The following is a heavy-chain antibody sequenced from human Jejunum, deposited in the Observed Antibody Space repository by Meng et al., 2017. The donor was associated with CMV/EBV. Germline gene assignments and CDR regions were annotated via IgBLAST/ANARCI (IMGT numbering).Heavy chain of an antibody. CDR1: GFAFSSYE. CDR3: TRALDY. CDR2: IRYDGGER. Sequence: SLRLSCSASGFAFSSYEVTWVRQAPGRGLEWVANIRYDGGERYYVNSVEGRFFIYRDNARNTLYLQMNSLRGDDSAIYYCTRALDYWGQGTPVTVSS. V-gene: IGHV3-7*04. J-gene: IGHJ4*02.